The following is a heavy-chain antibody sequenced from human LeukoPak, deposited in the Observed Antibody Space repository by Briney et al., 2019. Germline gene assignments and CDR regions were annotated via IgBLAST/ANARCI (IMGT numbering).Heavy chain of an antibody. CDR3: VKDLYDSGSSDY. V-gene: IGHV3-23*01. CDR2: ISGSGGST. D-gene: IGHD3-10*01. J-gene: IGHJ4*02. CDR1: GFTFSSNA. Sequence: HPGGSLRLSCAASGFTFSSNAMSWVRQAPEKGLEWVSGISGSGGSTYYADSVKGRFTISRDNSKNTLYLQMNSLRAEDTAIYYCVKDLYDSGSSDYWGQGTLVTVSS.